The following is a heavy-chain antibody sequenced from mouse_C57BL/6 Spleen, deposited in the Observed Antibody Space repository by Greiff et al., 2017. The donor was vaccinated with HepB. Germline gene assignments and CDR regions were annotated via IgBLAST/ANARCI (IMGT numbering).Heavy chain of an antibody. CDR2: ILPGSGST. CDR3: KFITTVVARDYAMDY. D-gene: IGHD1-1*01. Sequence: VQLQQSGAELMKPGASVKLSCKATGYTFTGYWIEWVKQRPGHGLEWIGEILPGSGSTNYNEKFKGKATFTADTSSNTAYMQLSSLTTEDSAIYYCKFITTVVARDYAMDYWGQGTSVTVSS. J-gene: IGHJ4*01. CDR1: GYTFTGYW. V-gene: IGHV1-9*01.